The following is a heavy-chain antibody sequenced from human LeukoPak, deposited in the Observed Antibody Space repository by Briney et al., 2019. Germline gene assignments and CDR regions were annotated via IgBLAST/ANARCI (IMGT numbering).Heavy chain of an antibody. CDR3: ARESGDNWYFDL. Sequence: GGSLRLSCAASGFTFSSYWTSWVRQAPGKGLEWVANIKQDGSEKYYVDSVKGRFTISRDNAKNSLYLQMNSLRAEDTAVYYCARESGDNWYFDLWGRGTLVTVSS. D-gene: IGHD3-10*01. CDR2: IKQDGSEK. CDR1: GFTFSSYW. J-gene: IGHJ2*01. V-gene: IGHV3-7*03.